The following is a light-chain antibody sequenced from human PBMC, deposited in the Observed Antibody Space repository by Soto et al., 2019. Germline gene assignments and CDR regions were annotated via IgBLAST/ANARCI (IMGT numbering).Light chain of an antibody. J-gene: IGLJ2*01. CDR1: SGHSSYA. CDR2: LNIDGSH. Sequence: QPVLTQSPSASASLGASAKLTCTLSSGHSSYAIAWHQQQPEKGPRYLMNLNIDGSHSKGDGIPDRFSGSSSGAERYLTISSLQSEDEADYYCQTWVTGIVVFGGGTQLTVL. V-gene: IGLV4-69*01. CDR3: QTWVTGIVV.